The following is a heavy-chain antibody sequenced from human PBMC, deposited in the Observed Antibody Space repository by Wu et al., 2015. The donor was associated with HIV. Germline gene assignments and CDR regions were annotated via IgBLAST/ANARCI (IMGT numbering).Heavy chain of an antibody. V-gene: IGHV1-69*12. CDR3: ARDRADLLSAFDL. Sequence: QVQLVQSGAEVKKPGSSVRVSCKVSGGTFDRYAISWLRQAPGEGVEWMGGITPVFATINYAQKFQDRVNIIADESTSTVFMEMSGLTPEDTAVYYCARDRADLLSAFDLWGQGTVVTVSS. D-gene: IGHD2/OR15-2a*01. CDR1: GGTFDRYA. J-gene: IGHJ3*01. CDR2: ITPVFATI.